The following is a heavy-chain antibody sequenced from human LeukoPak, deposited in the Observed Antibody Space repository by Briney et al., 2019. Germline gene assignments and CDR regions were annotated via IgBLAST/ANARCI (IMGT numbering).Heavy chain of an antibody. V-gene: IGHV3-23*01. CDR2: ISGSGGST. J-gene: IGHJ5*02. D-gene: IGHD1-7*01. CDR3: ARGATDTTRWFDP. CDR1: GFTFSSYA. Sequence: PGGSLRLSCAASGFTFSSYAMSWVRQAPGKGLEWVSAISGSGGSTYYADSLKGRFTISRDNAKNSLYLQMNGLRAEDTAAYYCARGATDTTRWFDPWGQGTLVIVSS.